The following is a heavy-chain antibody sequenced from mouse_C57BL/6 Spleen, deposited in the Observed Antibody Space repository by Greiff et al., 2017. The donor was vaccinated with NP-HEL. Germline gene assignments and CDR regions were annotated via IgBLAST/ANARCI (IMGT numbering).Heavy chain of an antibody. V-gene: IGHV5-6*01. CDR1: GFTFSSYG. Sequence: EVQGVESGGDLVKPGGSLKLSCAASGFTFSSYGMSWVRQTPDKRLEWVATISSGGSYTYYPDSVKGRFTISRDNAKNTLYLQMSSLKSEDTAMYYCARPFITTVVARDWFAYWGQGTLVTVSA. CDR3: ARPFITTVVARDWFAY. D-gene: IGHD1-1*01. CDR2: ISSGGSYT. J-gene: IGHJ3*01.